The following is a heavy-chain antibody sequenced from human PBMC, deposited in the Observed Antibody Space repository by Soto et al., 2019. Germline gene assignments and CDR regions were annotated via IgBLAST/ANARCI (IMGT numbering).Heavy chain of an antibody. Sequence: SETLSLTCAVSGGSISSGGYSWSWIRQPPGKGLEWIGYIYHSGSTHYNPSLKSRVTISVDRSKNQFSLKLGSVTAADTAVYYCARVPDRWGQGTLVTVSS. CDR3: ARVPDR. V-gene: IGHV4-30-2*01. CDR2: IYHSGST. CDR1: GGSISSGGYS. J-gene: IGHJ5*02. D-gene: IGHD2-2*01.